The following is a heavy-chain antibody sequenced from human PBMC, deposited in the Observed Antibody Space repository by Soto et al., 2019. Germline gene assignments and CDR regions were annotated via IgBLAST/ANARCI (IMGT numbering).Heavy chain of an antibody. CDR2: IIPILGIA. CDR3: ASDKRSGYYLVHGFQH. D-gene: IGHD3-3*01. J-gene: IGHJ1*01. CDR1: GYTFSSYT. V-gene: IGHV1-69*02. Sequence: ASVKVSCKASGYTFSSYTISWVRQAPGQGLEWMGRIIPILGIANYAQKFQGRVTITADKSTSTAYMELSSLRSEDTAVYYCASDKRSGYYLVHGFQHWGQGTLVSVSS.